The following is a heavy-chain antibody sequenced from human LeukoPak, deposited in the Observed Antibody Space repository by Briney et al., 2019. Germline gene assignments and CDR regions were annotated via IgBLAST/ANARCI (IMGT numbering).Heavy chain of an antibody. CDR1: SSTFTSYG. J-gene: IGHJ4*02. V-gene: IGHV1-18*01. D-gene: IGHD3-10*01. CDR3: ATTSLLLWFGDHTFDY. Sequence: AASVKVSCKASSSTFTSYGISWVRQAPGQGLEWMGWISPYNGNTNYAQKFLGRVTMTTDTSTSTAYMELRSLRSDDTAVYYCATTSLLLWFGDHTFDYWGQGTLVTVSS. CDR2: ISPYNGNT.